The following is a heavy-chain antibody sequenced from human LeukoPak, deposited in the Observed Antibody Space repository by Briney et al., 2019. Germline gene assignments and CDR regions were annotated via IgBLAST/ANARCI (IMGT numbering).Heavy chain of an antibody. CDR3: TTYDPSNYYGMDV. Sequence: PGGSLRLSCTASGXTFGDYAMTWVRQAPGKGREWVGFIRSKAYGGTTEFAASVKGRFTISRDDSKSIAYLQMNSLKTEDTAVYYCTTYDPSNYYGMDVWGQGTTVTVS. V-gene: IGHV3-49*04. CDR2: IRSKAYGGTT. CDR1: GXTFGDYA. D-gene: IGHD5-12*01. J-gene: IGHJ6*02.